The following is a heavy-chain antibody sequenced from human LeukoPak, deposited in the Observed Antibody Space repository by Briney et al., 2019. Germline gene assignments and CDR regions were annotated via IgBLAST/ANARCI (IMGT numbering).Heavy chain of an antibody. Sequence: GGSLRLSCAASGFTFSSYAMHWVRQAPGKGLEYVSAISSNGGSTYYANSVKGRFTISRDNSKNTLYLQMGSLRAEDMAVYYCARDYYGHPRGYFDYWGQGTLVTVSS. CDR1: GFTFSSYA. J-gene: IGHJ4*02. V-gene: IGHV3-64*01. CDR2: ISSNGGST. D-gene: IGHD3-22*01. CDR3: ARDYYGHPRGYFDY.